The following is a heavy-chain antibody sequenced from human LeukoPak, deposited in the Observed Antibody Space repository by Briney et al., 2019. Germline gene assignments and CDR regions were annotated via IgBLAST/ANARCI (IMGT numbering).Heavy chain of an antibody. CDR1: GYTFTGYY. CDR2: MNPNSGYT. CDR3: AREPRRFGD. J-gene: IGHJ4*02. Sequence: ASVKVSCKASGYTFTGYYMHWVRQATGQGLEWLGYMNPNSGYTGYAQKFQGRVTITSDTSINTAYMELSSLRSEDTAVYYCAREPRRFGDWGQGTLVTVSS. V-gene: IGHV1-8*03. D-gene: IGHD3-10*01.